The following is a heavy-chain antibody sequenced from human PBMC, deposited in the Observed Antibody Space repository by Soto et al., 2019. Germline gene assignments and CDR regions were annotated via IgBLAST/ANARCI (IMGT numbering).Heavy chain of an antibody. CDR1: GGNFSSHA. CDR3: ARRLPYYFDSSNYRDAFDI. D-gene: IGHD3-22*01. V-gene: IGHV1-69*01. CDR2: IIPIFDTA. J-gene: IGHJ3*02. Sequence: QVQLVQSGAEVKKPGSSVKVSCKASGGNFSSHAINWVRQAPGQGLEWMGGIIPIFDTAHYALKFLGRVTFTADESTTTVYMELSSLRSEDTAVYYCARRLPYYFDSSNYRDAFDIWGQRTMVTVSS.